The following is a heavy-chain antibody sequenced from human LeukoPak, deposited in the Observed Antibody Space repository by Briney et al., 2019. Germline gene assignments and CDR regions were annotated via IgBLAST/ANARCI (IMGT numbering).Heavy chain of an antibody. J-gene: IGHJ4*02. CDR3: ARHRAVSVVGNFYFDY. Sequence: SETLSLTCTVSGGSVSSSSYYWGWIRQPPGKGLEWIGSIYYSGSTYYNPSLKSRVTISVDTSKNQFSLKLSSVTAADTAVYYCARHRAVSVVGNFYFDYWGQGTLVTVSS. V-gene: IGHV4-39*01. D-gene: IGHD1-26*01. CDR2: IYYSGST. CDR1: GGSVSSSSYY.